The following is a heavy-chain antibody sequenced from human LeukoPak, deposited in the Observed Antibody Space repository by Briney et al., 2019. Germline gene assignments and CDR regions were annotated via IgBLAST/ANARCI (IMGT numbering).Heavy chain of an antibody. Sequence: GGSLRLSCAASGFTFSGSAMHWVRQASGKGLEWVGRIRSKANSYATAYAASVKGRLTISRDDSKNTAYLQMNSLKTEDTAVYYCTRDMITFGGVIPNYWGQGTLVTVSS. J-gene: IGHJ4*02. CDR3: TRDMITFGGVIPNY. V-gene: IGHV3-73*01. CDR1: GFTFSGSA. CDR2: IRSKANSYAT. D-gene: IGHD3-16*02.